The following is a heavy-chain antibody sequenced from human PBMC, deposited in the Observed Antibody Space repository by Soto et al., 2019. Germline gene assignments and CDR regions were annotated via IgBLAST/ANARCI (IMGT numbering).Heavy chain of an antibody. CDR1: GYTFTSYY. CDR3: ATRNKSGGSAEHAFDT. Sequence: ASVKVSCKASGYTFTSYYMHWVRQAPGQGLEWMGIINPSGGSTSYAQKFQGRVTMTRDTSTSTVYMELSSLRSEDTAVYYCATRNKSGGSAEHAFDTWGQGTMVTVSS. CDR2: INPSGGST. J-gene: IGHJ3*02. D-gene: IGHD2-15*01. V-gene: IGHV1-46*03.